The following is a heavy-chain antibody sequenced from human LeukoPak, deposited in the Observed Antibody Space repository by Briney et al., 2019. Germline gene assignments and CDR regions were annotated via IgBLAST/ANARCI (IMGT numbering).Heavy chain of an antibody. CDR2: IYTSGNT. Sequence: PSETLSLTCTVSGGSTSTYYWSWIRQPAGKGLEWVGRIYTSGNTNYNPSLKSRVTMSVDTSKNQFSLKLSSVTAADTAVYYCARLAGTDAFDVWGQGTMVTVSS. V-gene: IGHV4-4*07. J-gene: IGHJ3*01. CDR3: ARLAGTDAFDV. D-gene: IGHD6-19*01. CDR1: GGSTSTYY.